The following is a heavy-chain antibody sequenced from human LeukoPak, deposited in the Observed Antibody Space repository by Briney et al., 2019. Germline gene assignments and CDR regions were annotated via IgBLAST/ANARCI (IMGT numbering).Heavy chain of an antibody. J-gene: IGHJ4*02. CDR3: AEGYRSGSYMV. V-gene: IGHV3-21*01. Sequence: GGSLRLSCAASGXTFSSYSMNWVRQAPGKGLGWVSSISSSSSYIYYADSVKGRFTISRDNAKNSLYLQMNSLRAEDTAVYYCAEGYRSGSYMVWGQGTLVTVSS. CDR2: ISSSSSYI. CDR1: GXTFSSYS. D-gene: IGHD3-10*01.